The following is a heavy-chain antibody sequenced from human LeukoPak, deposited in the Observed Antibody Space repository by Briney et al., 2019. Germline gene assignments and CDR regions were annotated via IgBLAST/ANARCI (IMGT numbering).Heavy chain of an antibody. CDR3: ARDGGKNLGSSWLFDP. CDR2: IYYSVST. V-gene: IGHV4-59*01. CDR1: GGSISSYY. Sequence: PSETLSLTCTVSGGSISSYYWSWVRQPPGKGLEWIGYIYYSVSTKYNPSLKSRVTISVDTSKNQFSLKLSSVTAADTAVYYCARDGGKNLGSSWLFDPWGQGTLVTVSS. J-gene: IGHJ5*02. D-gene: IGHD6-13*01.